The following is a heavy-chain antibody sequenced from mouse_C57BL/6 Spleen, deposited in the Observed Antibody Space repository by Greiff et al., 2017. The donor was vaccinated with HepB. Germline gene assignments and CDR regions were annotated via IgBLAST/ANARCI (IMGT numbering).Heavy chain of an antibody. Sequence: EVQLVESGGGLVQPGGSMKLSCAASGFTFSDAWMDWVRQSPEKGLEWVAEIRNKANNHATYYAESVKGRFTISRDDSKSSVYLQMNSLRAEDTGIYYCTRYYGSSHWYFDVWGTGTTVTVSS. CDR3: TRYYGSSHWYFDV. CDR1: GFTFSDAW. J-gene: IGHJ1*03. CDR2: IRNKANNHAT. D-gene: IGHD1-1*01. V-gene: IGHV6-6*01.